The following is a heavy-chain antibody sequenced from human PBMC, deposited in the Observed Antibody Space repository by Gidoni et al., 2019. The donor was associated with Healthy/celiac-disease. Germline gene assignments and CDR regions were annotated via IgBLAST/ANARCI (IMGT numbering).Heavy chain of an antibody. CDR3: ARDFSTGYFDY. D-gene: IGHD3-3*02. CDR1: VGSISSGGYS. Sequence: QVQLQESGPGLVNPPPTLSLTCTVSVGSISSGGYSWSWIRQHPGKGLERIGYIYYRGSTYYNPSLKSRVTISVDTSKNQFSLKLSSVTAADTAVYYCARDFSTGYFDYWGQGTLVTVSS. J-gene: IGHJ4*02. CDR2: IYYRGST. V-gene: IGHV4-31*03.